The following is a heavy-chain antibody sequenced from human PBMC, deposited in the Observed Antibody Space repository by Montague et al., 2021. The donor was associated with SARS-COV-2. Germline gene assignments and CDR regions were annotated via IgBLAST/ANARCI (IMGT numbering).Heavy chain of an antibody. CDR2: INQSGRT. Sequence: SETLSLTCDVYGGSFRGYYWSWIRQPPEKGLEWIGEINQSGRTNNIPSLKSRVIISVDTSKNQFSLKLSSVTAADTAVYYCARKGSSVWVVTVNAELDYWGQGILVMVSS. V-gene: IGHV4-34*01. J-gene: IGHJ4*02. CDR1: GGSFRGYY. CDR3: ARKGSSVWVVTVNAELDY. D-gene: IGHD3-10*01.